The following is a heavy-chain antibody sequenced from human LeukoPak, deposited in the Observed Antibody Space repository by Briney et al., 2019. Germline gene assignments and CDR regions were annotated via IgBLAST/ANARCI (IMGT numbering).Heavy chain of an antibody. V-gene: IGHV4-59*13. D-gene: IGHD3-10*01. J-gene: IGHJ4*02. CDR2: VYHTGTT. CDR3: ARGSLSSGSYSLNFDY. Sequence: SETLSLTCTVSGGSIMSYYWTWFRQPPGKGLEWIGHVYHTGTTTYNPSLRSQVAISFDTSKNQFSLNVNSVTAADTAVYYCARGSLSSGSYSLNFDYWGQGTLVTVSS. CDR1: GGSIMSYY.